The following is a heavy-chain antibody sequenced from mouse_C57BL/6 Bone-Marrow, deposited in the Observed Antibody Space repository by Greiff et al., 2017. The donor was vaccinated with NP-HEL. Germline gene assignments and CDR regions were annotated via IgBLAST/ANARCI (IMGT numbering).Heavy chain of an antibody. J-gene: IGHJ2*01. D-gene: IGHD2-2*01. CDR3: ARGMVTTRGYYFDY. CDR2: IDPSDSYT. Sequence: QVQLQQSGAELVMPGASVKLSCKASGYTFTSYWMHWVKQRPGQGLEWIGEIDPSDSYTNYNQKFKGKSTLTVDKSSSTAYMQLSSLTSEDSAVYYCARGMVTTRGYYFDYWGQGTTLTVSS. CDR1: GYTFTSYW. V-gene: IGHV1-69*01.